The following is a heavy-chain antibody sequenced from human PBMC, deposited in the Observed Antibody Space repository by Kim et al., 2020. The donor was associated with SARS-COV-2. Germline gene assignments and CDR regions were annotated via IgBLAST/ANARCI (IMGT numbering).Heavy chain of an antibody. J-gene: IGHJ6*02. CDR3: AHRQTWGGMDV. Sequence: DKRYTPSLHSRLTITKDTSKNQVVLTMTNMDPVDTATYYCAHRQTWGGMDVWGQGTTVTVSS. D-gene: IGHD3-16*01. V-gene: IGHV2-5*01. CDR2: DK.